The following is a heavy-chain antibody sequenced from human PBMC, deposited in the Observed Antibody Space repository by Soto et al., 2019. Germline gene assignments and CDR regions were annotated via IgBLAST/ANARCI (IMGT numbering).Heavy chain of an antibody. J-gene: IGHJ6*02. CDR2: IDPSDSYT. Sequence: PGESLKISCKGSGYSFTSYWISWVRQMPGKGLEWMGRIDPSDSYTNYSPSFQGHVTISADKSISTAHLQWSSLKASDTAMYYCARPDFTDYYYYGMDVWGQGTTVTVSS. CDR3: ARPDFTDYYYYGMDV. D-gene: IGHD3-3*01. CDR1: GYSFTSYW. V-gene: IGHV5-10-1*01.